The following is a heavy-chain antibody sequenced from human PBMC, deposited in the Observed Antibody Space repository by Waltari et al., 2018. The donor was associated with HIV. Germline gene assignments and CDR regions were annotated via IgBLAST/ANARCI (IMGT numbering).Heavy chain of an antibody. CDR2: IIPIFGTA. Sequence: QVQLVQSGAEVKKPGSSVKVSCKASGGTFSSYAISWVRQAPGQGLEWMGGIIPIFGTANYAQKFQGRVTITADESTSTAYMGLSSLRSEDTAVYYCARDSADYYDSSGYYPPDYWGQGTLVTVSS. V-gene: IGHV1-69*01. CDR3: ARDSADYYDSSGYYPPDY. J-gene: IGHJ4*02. D-gene: IGHD3-22*01. CDR1: GGTFSSYA.